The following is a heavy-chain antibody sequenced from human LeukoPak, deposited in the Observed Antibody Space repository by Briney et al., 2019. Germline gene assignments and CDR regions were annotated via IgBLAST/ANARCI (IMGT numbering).Heavy chain of an antibody. CDR1: GFSFSTYS. Sequence: SGGSLRLSCAASGFSFSTYSMNWVRQAPGKGLEWVSYIVGSSSTKYYADSVKGRFTISRDNAKNSLYLQMDSLRAEDTAVYYCATDSPETAAFDYWGQGTLVTVSS. D-gene: IGHD1-1*01. J-gene: IGHJ4*02. CDR2: IVGSSSTK. CDR3: ATDSPETAAFDY. V-gene: IGHV3-48*04.